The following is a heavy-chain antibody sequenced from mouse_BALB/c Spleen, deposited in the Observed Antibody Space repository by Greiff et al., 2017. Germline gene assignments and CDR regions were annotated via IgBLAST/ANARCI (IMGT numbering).Heavy chain of an antibody. V-gene: IGHV1-18*01. J-gene: IGHJ3*01. Sequence: VQLQQSGPELVKPGASVKIPCKASGYTFTDYNMDWVQQSHGKSLEWIGDINPNNGGTIYNQKFKGKDTLTVDKSSSTAYMELRSLTSEDTAVYYCARNGYDRFAYWGQGTLVTVSA. CDR2: INPNNGGT. CDR1: GYTFTDYN. D-gene: IGHD2-2*01. CDR3: ARNGYDRFAY.